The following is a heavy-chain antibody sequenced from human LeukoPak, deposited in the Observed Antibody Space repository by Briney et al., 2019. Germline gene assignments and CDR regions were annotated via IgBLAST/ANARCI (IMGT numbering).Heavy chain of an antibody. CDR2: IWSDGNNK. V-gene: IGHV3-33*01. J-gene: IGHJ4*02. CDR3: ARNREVGATFEYYFDY. Sequence: PRRSLRLSCAASGFTFSRYGMHWVRQAPGKGLEWVAVIWSDGNNKYYADSVKGRFAISRDNSKNTLFLQMNSLRAEDTAVYYCARNREVGATFEYYFDYWGQGTLVTVSS. CDR1: GFTFSRYG. D-gene: IGHD1-26*01.